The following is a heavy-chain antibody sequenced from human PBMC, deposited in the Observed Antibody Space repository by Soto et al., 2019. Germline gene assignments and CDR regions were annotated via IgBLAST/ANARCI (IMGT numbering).Heavy chain of an antibody. CDR3: ARVLTDTLYYYYGMDV. Sequence: KTSETLSLTCTVSGGSISSAGYYWSWIRQHPGKGLEWIGYIYYSGSTYYNPSLKSRVTISVDTSKNQFSLKLSSVTAADTAVYYCARVLTDTLYYYYGMDVWGQGTTVTAP. J-gene: IGHJ6*02. V-gene: IGHV4-31*03. CDR2: IYYSGST. CDR1: GGSISSAGYY. D-gene: IGHD5-18*01.